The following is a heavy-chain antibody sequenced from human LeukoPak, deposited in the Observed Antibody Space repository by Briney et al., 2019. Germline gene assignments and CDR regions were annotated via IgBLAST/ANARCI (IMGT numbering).Heavy chain of an antibody. CDR2: IYYSGST. CDR3: ARDLSTSGFDY. V-gene: IGHV4-59*01. D-gene: IGHD5/OR15-5a*01. J-gene: IGHJ4*02. Sequence: PSETLSLTCTVSGGSISSYYWSWIRQPPGKGLEWIGYIYYSGSTNYNPSLKSRVTISVDTSKNQFSLKLSSVTAADTAVYYCARDLSTSGFDYWGQGTLVTVSS. CDR1: GGSISSYY.